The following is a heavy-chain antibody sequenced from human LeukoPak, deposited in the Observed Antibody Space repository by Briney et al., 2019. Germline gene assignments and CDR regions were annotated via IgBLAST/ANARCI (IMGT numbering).Heavy chain of an antibody. Sequence: GASVKVPCKASGYTFTSYDINWVRQATGQGLEWMGWMNPNSGNTGYAQKFQGRVTMTRNTSISTAYMELSSLRSEDTAVYYCARVRRFLEWLFPGGYYYYGMDVWGQGTTVTVSS. CDR1: GYTFTSYD. J-gene: IGHJ6*02. CDR3: ARVRRFLEWLFPGGYYYYGMDV. CDR2: MNPNSGNT. V-gene: IGHV1-8*01. D-gene: IGHD3-3*01.